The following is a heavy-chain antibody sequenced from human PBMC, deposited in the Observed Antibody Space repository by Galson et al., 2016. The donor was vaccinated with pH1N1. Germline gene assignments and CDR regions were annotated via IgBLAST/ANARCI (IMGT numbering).Heavy chain of an antibody. Sequence: ETLSLTCTVSGSSISSGYYWGWIRQPPGKGLEWIGSVFQSGSTYYNPSLKSRVSISLDTSKNQFSLKLNSVTAADTAVYYCATRMEGAALEYFQEWGQGTLVTVSS. CDR3: ATRMEGAALEYFQE. D-gene: IGHD2-15*01. CDR1: GSSISSGYY. V-gene: IGHV4-38-2*02. CDR2: VFQSGST. J-gene: IGHJ1*01.